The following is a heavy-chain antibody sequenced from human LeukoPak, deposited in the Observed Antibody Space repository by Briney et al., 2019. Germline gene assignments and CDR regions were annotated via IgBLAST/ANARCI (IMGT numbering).Heavy chain of an antibody. V-gene: IGHV1-2*02. CDR2: INPNSGGT. CDR1: GYTFTGYY. D-gene: IGHD4-17*01. CDR3: AIEDTERHGDYYWFDP. J-gene: IGHJ5*02. Sequence: ASAKVSCKASGYTFTGYYMHWVRQAPGQGLEWMGWINPNSGGTNYAQKFQSRVTMTRDTSISTAYMELSRLRSDDTAVYYCAIEDTERHGDYYWFDPWGQGTLVTVSS.